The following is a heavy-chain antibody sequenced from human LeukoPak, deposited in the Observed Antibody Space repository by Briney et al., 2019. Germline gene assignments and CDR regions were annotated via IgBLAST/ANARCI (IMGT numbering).Heavy chain of an antibody. CDR3: ARDHRKRGDLD. D-gene: IGHD7-27*01. J-gene: IGHJ4*02. V-gene: IGHV1-69*13. Sequence: SVKVSCKASGGTFSSSAIGWVRQAPGQGLEWMGGIIPIFGTANYAQKFQGRVTITADESTSTAYMELSSLRSEDTAVYYCARDHRKRGDLDWGQGTLVTVSS. CDR1: GGTFSSSA. CDR2: IIPIFGTA.